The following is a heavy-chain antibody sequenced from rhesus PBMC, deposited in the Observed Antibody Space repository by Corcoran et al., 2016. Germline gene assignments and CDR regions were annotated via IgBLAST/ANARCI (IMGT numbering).Heavy chain of an antibody. J-gene: IGHJ4*01. CDR2: IYWNDSK. Sequence: QVTLKESGPALVQPIQTLTRTCTFSGFSISTNGTGVGWISQPPGKALEWLASIYWNDSKYYSTSLKSRLTISKDTSKNQVVLTMTNMDPLDTATYYCARIVGTTRFDYWGQGVLVTVSS. CDR3: ARIVGTTRFDY. CDR1: GFSISTNGTG. V-gene: IGHV2-95*01. D-gene: IGHD1-44*01.